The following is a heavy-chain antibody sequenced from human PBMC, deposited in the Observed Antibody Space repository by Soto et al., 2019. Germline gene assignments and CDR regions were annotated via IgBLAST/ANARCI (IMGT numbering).Heavy chain of an antibody. V-gene: IGHV5-51*01. CDR2: IYPGDSVT. Sequence: XGSLKVGCQGSGYHFTNYWGVLVRRLPDKGLEWMGIIYPGDSVTRHGPSFQGQVTLSVDNSITTAYVQWSGLKASDSGIYYCERRRTTVGAPFDYWGQGTLVTVSS. CDR3: ERRRTTVGAPFDY. CDR1: GYHFTNYW. J-gene: IGHJ4*02. D-gene: IGHD1-26*01.